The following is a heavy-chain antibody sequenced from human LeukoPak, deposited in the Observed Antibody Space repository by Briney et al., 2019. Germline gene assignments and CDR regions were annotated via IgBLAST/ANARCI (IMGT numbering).Heavy chain of an antibody. J-gene: IGHJ5*02. CDR1: GASISSYY. CDR2: IYYDGST. V-gene: IGHV4-59*01. Sequence: SETLSLTCTVSGASISSYYWIWIRQPQGKGLEWIGHIYYDGSTNYNPSLKSRVTISVDTSKNQFSLHLSSVTAADTAVYYCARGAVAGKMSWSDPWGQGTLVNVSS. CDR3: ARGAVAGKMSWSDP. D-gene: IGHD6-19*01.